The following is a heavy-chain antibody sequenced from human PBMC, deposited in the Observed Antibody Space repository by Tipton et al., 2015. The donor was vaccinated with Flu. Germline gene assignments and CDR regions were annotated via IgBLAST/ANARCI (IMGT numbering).Heavy chain of an antibody. CDR1: GGSISSYY. D-gene: IGHD6-6*01. CDR2: INYSGT. Sequence: LVQSSETLSLNCNVSGGSISSYYWSWVRQPPGKGLEWIGYINYSGTNYNPSLKSRVTISVDTAKNQFSLKLSSVTAADTAVYYCASGYSSSSPLDSWGQGTLVTVSS. J-gene: IGHJ4*02. CDR3: ASGYSSSSPLDS. V-gene: IGHV4-59*01.